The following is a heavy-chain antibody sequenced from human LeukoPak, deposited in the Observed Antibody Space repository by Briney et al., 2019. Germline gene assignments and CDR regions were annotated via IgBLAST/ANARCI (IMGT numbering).Heavy chain of an antibody. CDR2: ISRRSRHV. D-gene: IGHD1-1*01. J-gene: IGHJ1*01. CDR3: VRDLMGSGSTTAYLHH. Sequence: GGSLRLSCAASGFTFSDYSMNWVRQAPGKGLEWVSSISRRSRHVYYAGSVKGRFTISRDNAKNSLYLQMNSLRAEDMAVYFCVRDLMGSGSTTAYLHHWGQGTLVTVSS. CDR1: GFTFSDYS. V-gene: IGHV3-21*01.